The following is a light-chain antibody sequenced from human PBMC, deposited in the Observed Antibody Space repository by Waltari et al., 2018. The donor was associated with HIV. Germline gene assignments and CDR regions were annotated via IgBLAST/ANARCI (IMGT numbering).Light chain of an antibody. Sequence: EIVMTQSPVTLSMSPGERATLSCRASQSVSTNLARYQQKPGQAPRLLIYCAATGATGIPARFSGSGSATEFTLTISSLQSEDFAVYYCQQYNNWPGITFGPGTKVDIK. CDR2: CAA. CDR1: QSVSTN. V-gene: IGKV3-15*01. CDR3: QQYNNWPGIT. J-gene: IGKJ3*01.